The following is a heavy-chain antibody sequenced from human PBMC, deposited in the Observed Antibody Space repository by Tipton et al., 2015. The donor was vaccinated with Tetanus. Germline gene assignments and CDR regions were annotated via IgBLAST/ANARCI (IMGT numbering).Heavy chain of an antibody. CDR2: IRDNGNS. CDR1: GFDFRNYD. CDR3: ARGTFHAFDF. J-gene: IGHJ4*02. Sequence: LRLSCAASGFDFRNYDMHWVRQAPGKGLEWIGHIRDNGNSYANPSLSGRVTMSVDTRKNQFSLNLTSMSVADTATYYCARGTFHAFDFWGQGAQVTVSS. V-gene: IGHV4-34*09. D-gene: IGHD2/OR15-2a*01.